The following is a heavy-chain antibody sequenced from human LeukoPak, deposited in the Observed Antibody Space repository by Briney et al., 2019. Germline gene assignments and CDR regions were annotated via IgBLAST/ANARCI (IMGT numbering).Heavy chain of an antibody. Sequence: GGSLRLSCAASGFTFSSYEMNWVRHAPGKGLEWVSYITWNGVGTAYADSMKGRFTVSRDNVKNSLFLQMDSLRAEDTALYYCARSMTTVTTRFFDLWGRGTLVTVSS. CDR3: ARSMTTVTTRFFDL. J-gene: IGHJ2*01. CDR1: GFTFSSYE. CDR2: ITWNGVGT. D-gene: IGHD4-17*01. V-gene: IGHV3-20*04.